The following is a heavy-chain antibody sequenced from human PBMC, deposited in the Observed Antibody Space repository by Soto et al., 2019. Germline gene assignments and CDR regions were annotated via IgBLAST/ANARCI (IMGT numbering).Heavy chain of an antibody. CDR3: ARGSIYYYDSSGYYPDY. J-gene: IGHJ4*02. D-gene: IGHD3-22*01. Sequence: QVQLVQSGAEVKKPGASVKVSCKASGYTFTSYDINWVRQATGQGLELMGWMNPNSGNTGYAQKFRGRVNMTRNTSISTAYMELSSLRSEDTAVYYCARGSIYYYDSSGYYPDYWGQGTLVTVSS. V-gene: IGHV1-8*01. CDR2: MNPNSGNT. CDR1: GYTFTSYD.